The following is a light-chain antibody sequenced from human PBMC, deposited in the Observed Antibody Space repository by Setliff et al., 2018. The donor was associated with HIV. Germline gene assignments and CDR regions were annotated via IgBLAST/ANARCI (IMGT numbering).Light chain of an antibody. CDR1: SSDVGGYNY. Sequence: QSVLTQPASVSGSPGQSITISCTGTSSDVGGYNYVSWYQQYPGKAPKLMIYDVSKRPSGVSNRFSGSKSSNTASLTISGLQAEDEADYYCSSYTSSSTYVFGSGTKVTVL. CDR3: SSYTSSSTYV. J-gene: IGLJ1*01. V-gene: IGLV2-14*01. CDR2: DVS.